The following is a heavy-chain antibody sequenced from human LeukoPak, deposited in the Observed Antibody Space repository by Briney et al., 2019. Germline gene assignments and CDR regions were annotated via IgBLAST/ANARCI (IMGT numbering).Heavy chain of an antibody. CDR3: ASAGYFKPLDF. V-gene: IGHV1-2*02. CDR2: SKPDSGDT. J-gene: IGHJ4*02. Sequence: GASVKVSCKTSGHSFTGYYIHWVRQAPGQGLEWMGWSKPDSGDTRYAREFQARVTMTRDTSISTVYMELSRLTSDDTAVYYCASAGYFKPLDFWGQGTLVTASS. D-gene: IGHD2/OR15-2a*01. CDR1: GHSFTGYY.